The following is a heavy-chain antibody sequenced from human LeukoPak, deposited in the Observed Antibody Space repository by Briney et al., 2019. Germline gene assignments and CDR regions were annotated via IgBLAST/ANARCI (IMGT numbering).Heavy chain of an antibody. CDR3: ARGYYGSGSSDAFDI. CDR1: GYTFTDYD. CDR2: INPNSGGT. V-gene: IGHV1-2*02. D-gene: IGHD3-10*01. J-gene: IGHJ3*02. Sequence: ASVKVSCKASGYTFTDYDINWVRQATGQGLEWMGWINPNSGGTNYAQKFQGRVTMTRDTSISTAYMELSRLRSDDTAVYYCARGYYGSGSSDAFDIWGQGTMVTVSS.